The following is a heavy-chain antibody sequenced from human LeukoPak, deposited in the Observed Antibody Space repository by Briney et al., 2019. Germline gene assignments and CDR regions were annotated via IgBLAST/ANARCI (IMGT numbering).Heavy chain of an antibody. CDR2: ISSSSSYI. D-gene: IGHD3-3*01. CDR3: ARAYYDFWSGYYDYYYYGMDV. V-gene: IGHV3-21*01. Sequence: PGGSLRLSCAASGFTFSSYSMNWVRQAPGKGLEWVSSISSSSSYIYYADSVKGRFTISRDNAKNSLYLQMNSLRADDTAVYYCARAYYDFWSGYYDYYYYGMDVWGQGTTVTVSS. CDR1: GFTFSSYS. J-gene: IGHJ6*02.